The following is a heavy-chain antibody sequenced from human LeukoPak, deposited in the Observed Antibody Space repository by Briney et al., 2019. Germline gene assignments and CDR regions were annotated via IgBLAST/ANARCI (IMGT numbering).Heavy chain of an antibody. Sequence: ASVKVSCKAPGGTFSSYAISWVRQAPGQGLEWMGRIIPILGIANYTQKFQGRVTITADKSTSTAYMELSSLRSEDTAVYYCGTCSGGSCYSGRDYYYGMDVWGQGTTVTVSS. V-gene: IGHV1-69*04. CDR1: GGTFSSYA. CDR3: GTCSGGSCYSGRDYYYGMDV. CDR2: IIPILGIA. J-gene: IGHJ6*02. D-gene: IGHD2-15*01.